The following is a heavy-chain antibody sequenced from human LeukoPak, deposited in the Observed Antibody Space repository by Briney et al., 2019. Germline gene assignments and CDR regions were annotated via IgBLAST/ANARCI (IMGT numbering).Heavy chain of an antibody. CDR1: GGSFSGYY. V-gene: IGHV4-34*01. D-gene: IGHD3-22*01. Sequence: SEALSLTCAVYGGSFSGYYWSWIRQPPGKGLEWIGEINHSGSTNYNPSLKSRVTISVDTSKNQFSLKLSSVTAADTAVYYCAGEVSPGDSRRGGFDPWGQGTLVTVSS. CDR2: INHSGST. J-gene: IGHJ5*02. CDR3: AGEVSPGDSRRGGFDP.